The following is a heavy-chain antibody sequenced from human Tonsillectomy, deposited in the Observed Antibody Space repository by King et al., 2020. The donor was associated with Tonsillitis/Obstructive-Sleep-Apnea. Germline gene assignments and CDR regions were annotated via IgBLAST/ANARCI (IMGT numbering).Heavy chain of an antibody. Sequence: QLQESGSGLVKPSQTLSLTCAVSGGSISSGGYSWSWIRQPPGKCLEWIGYIYHSGSTYYNPSLKSRVTISVDRSKNQFSLKLSSVTAADTAVYYCAREPWDSSGFYLDYWGQGTLVTVSS. D-gene: IGHD3-22*01. CDR1: GGSISSGGYS. CDR3: AREPWDSSGFYLDY. CDR2: IYHSGST. J-gene: IGHJ4*02. V-gene: IGHV4-30-2*01.